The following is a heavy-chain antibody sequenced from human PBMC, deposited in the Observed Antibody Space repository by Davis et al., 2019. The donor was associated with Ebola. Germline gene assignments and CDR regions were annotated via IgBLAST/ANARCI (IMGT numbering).Heavy chain of an antibody. Sequence: PGGSLRLSCAASGFTFSNAWMSWVRQAPGKGLEWVGRIKSKTDGGTTDYAAPVKGRFTISRDDSKNTLYLQMNSLKTEDTAVYYCTTDPNSKYCSSTSCYKLDYYYMDVWGKGTTVTVSS. V-gene: IGHV3-15*01. D-gene: IGHD2-2*02. CDR2: IKSKTDGGTT. J-gene: IGHJ6*03. CDR3: TTDPNSKYCSSTSCYKLDYYYMDV. CDR1: GFTFSNAW.